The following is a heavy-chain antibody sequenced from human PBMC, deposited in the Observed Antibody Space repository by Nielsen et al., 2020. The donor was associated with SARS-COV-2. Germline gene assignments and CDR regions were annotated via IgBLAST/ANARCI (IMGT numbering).Heavy chain of an antibody. D-gene: IGHD4-17*01. CDR1: GGSISSGGYY. CDR3: AGEATVTIFDY. J-gene: IGHJ4*02. Sequence: SETLSLTCTVSGGSISSGGYYWSWIRQHPGKGLEWIGYIYYSGSTYYNPSLKSRVTISVDTSKNQFSLKLSSVTAADTAVYYCAGEATVTIFDYWGQGTLVTVSS. CDR2: IYYSGST. V-gene: IGHV4-31*03.